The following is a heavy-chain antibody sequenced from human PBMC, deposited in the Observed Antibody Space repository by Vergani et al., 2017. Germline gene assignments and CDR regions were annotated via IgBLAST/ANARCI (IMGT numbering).Heavy chain of an antibody. CDR3: ARSIVSRNPPDYFDN. V-gene: IGHV4-59*01. CDR2: VEDSGYF. CDR1: GGSLSGYY. D-gene: IGHD1-14*01. J-gene: IGHJ4*02. Sequence: QVQLQESGPGLVRPSETLSLTCTVSGGSLSGYYWNWIRPTPGEGLEWIGYVEDSGYFNYNPSLKPRVAISSDTSNNQFSLMLSSVTVADTAVYYCARSIVSRNPPDYFDNWGQGTLVTVSS.